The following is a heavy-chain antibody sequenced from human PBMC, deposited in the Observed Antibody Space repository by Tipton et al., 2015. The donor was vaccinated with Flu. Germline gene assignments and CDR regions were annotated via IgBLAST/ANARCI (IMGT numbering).Heavy chain of an antibody. CDR1: GYSFTSYY. V-gene: IGHV5-10-1*01. J-gene: IGHJ4*02. D-gene: IGHD3-22*01. Sequence: QLVQSGAEVKKPGESLRISCKGSGYSFTSYYISWVRQMPGKGLEWMGRIDPDDSYIDYSPSFEGHVTISADMSINTAYLQWSSLTASDTAMYYCVWTPNYYDPPDYWGQGTLVTVSS. CDR2: IDPDDSYI. CDR3: VWTPNYYDPPDY.